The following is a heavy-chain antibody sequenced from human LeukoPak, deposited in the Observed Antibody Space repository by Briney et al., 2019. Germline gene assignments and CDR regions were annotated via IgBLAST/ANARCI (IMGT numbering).Heavy chain of an antibody. V-gene: IGHV3-21*04. J-gene: IGHJ4*02. D-gene: IGHD3-22*01. CDR1: GFTFSSYS. Sequence: PGGSLRLSCAASGFTFSSYSMNWVRQAPGKGLEWVSYITSSSSFISYADSVKGRFTISRDNSKNTLYLQMNSLRAEDTAVYYCAKDQYDSSGPFDNWGQGTLVTVSS. CDR2: ITSSSSFI. CDR3: AKDQYDSSGPFDN.